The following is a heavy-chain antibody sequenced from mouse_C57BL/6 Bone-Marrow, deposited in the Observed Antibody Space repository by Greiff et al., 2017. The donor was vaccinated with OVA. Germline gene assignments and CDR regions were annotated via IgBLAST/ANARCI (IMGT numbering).Heavy chain of an antibody. J-gene: IGHJ3*01. CDR1: GFTFTDYY. D-gene: IGHD2-4*01. CDR2: VYPYNGGT. V-gene: IGHV1-36*01. CDR3: AADDYDEWFAY. Sequence: VHVKQSGPVLVKPGPSVKISCKASGFTFTDYYMHWVKQSHGKSLEWIGLVYPYNGGTSYNQKFKGKATLTVDTSSSTAYMELNSLTSEDSAVYDCAADDYDEWFAYWGQGTLVTVSA.